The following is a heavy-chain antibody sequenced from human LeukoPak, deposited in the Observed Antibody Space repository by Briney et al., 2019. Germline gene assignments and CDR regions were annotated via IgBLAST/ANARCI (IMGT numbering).Heavy chain of an antibody. V-gene: IGHV1-2*02. Sequence: ASVKVSCKASGYTFTGYYMHWVRQAPGQGLEWMGWINPNSGGTNYAQKFQGRVTMTRDTSISTAYMELSGLRSDDTAVYYCARDIVSGSYYTGEFDPWGQGTLVTVSS. CDR2: INPNSGGT. D-gene: IGHD1-26*01. J-gene: IGHJ5*02. CDR1: GYTFTGYY. CDR3: ARDIVSGSYYTGEFDP.